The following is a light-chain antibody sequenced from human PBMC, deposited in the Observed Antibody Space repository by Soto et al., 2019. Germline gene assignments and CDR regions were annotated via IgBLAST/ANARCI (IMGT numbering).Light chain of an antibody. CDR2: DVS. CDR3: SSYTTSSALFVV. CDR1: GSDIGAYNY. V-gene: IGLV2-14*03. Sequence: QSALTQPASVSGSPGQSITISCTGTGSDIGAYNYVSWYQQHPGKAPKLIIYDVSNRPSGLSDRFSGSKSASTASLTISGPESEVEDEYYCSSYTTSSALFVVFGGGTKLTVL. J-gene: IGLJ2*01.